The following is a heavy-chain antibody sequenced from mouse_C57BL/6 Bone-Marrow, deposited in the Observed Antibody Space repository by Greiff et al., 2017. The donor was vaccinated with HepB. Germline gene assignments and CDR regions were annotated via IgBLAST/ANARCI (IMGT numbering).Heavy chain of an antibody. Sequence: VQLQQSGTVLARPGASVKMSCKTSGYTFTSYWMHWVKQRPGQGLEWIGAIYPGNSDTSYNQKFKGKAKLTAVTSASTAYMELSRLTNEDSAVYYCTRSGDGYHPWFAYWGQGTLVTVSA. CDR2: IYPGNSDT. V-gene: IGHV1-5*01. CDR3: TRSGDGYHPWFAY. J-gene: IGHJ3*01. CDR1: GYTFTSYW. D-gene: IGHD2-3*01.